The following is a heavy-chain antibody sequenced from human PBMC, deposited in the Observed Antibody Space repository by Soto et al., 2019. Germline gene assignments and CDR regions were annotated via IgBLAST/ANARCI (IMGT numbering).Heavy chain of an antibody. CDR3: ARGSIVAFFWFDP. Sequence: KTSETLSLTCTVSGGSISRGGYYWSWIRQHPGKGLEWIGYIYYSGSTYYNPTLKSRVTISVDTSKNQFSLKLSSVTAADTAVYYCARGSIVAFFWFDPWGQGTLVTVSS. J-gene: IGHJ5*02. D-gene: IGHD5-12*01. CDR2: IYYSGST. CDR1: GGSISRGGYY. V-gene: IGHV4-31*03.